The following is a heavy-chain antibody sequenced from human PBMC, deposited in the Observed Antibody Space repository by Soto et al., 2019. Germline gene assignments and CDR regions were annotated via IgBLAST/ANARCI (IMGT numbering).Heavy chain of an antibody. V-gene: IGHV4-34*01. CDR2: INHSGST. CDR3: ARGAADGRSLD. D-gene: IGHD6-13*01. J-gene: IGHJ1*01. Sequence: QVQLQQWGAGLLKPSETLSLTCAVYGGSFRGYYWSGIRQPPGKGLEWIGEINHSGSTNYNPSLKRRVTISVDTSNHQCSLKPSTVTAADTAVYYCARGAADGRSLDCGRGTLVTVSS. CDR1: GGSFRGYY.